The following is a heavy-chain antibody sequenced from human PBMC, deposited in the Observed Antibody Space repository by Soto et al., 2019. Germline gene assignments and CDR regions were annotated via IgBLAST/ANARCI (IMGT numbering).Heavy chain of an antibody. V-gene: IGHV3-66*01. Sequence: EVQLVESGGGLVQPGGSLRLSCAASGFTVSSKYMSWVRQAPGKGLEWVSLIQSGGPTYYADSVKGRFTISREPSENTVYLTLDSLRAEDKGVYYCGRDDFQCDGGRCYGAALDVWCKGTKVTVSS. J-gene: IGHJ6*04. CDR2: IQSGGPT. CDR1: GFTVSSKY. CDR3: GRDDFQCDGGRCYGAALDV. D-gene: IGHD2-15*01.